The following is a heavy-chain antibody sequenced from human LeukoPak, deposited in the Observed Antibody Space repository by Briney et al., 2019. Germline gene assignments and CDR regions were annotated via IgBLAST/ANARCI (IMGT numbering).Heavy chain of an antibody. CDR2: ISSSSSTI. V-gene: IGHV3-48*01. J-gene: IGHJ4*02. CDR1: GFSFSSYS. D-gene: IGHD3-22*01. Sequence: TGGSLRLSCAASGFSFSSYSMNWVRQAPGKGLEWVSYISSSSSTIYYADSVKGRFTISRDNAKNSLYLQMNSLRAEDTAVYYCAKDAPDIITMRLVVIPGMYWGQGTLVTVSS. CDR3: AKDAPDIITMRLVVIPGMY.